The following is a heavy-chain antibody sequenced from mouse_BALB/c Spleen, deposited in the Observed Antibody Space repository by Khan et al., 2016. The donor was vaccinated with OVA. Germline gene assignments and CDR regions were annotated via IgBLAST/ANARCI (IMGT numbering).Heavy chain of an antibody. CDR2: INPTSGYT. CDR3: TRDRIDY. CDR1: GYTFTTYW. J-gene: IGHJ2*01. V-gene: IGHV1-7*01. Sequence: QVQLQQSGAELAKPGPSVKMSCKASGYTFTTYWMHWVKQRPGQGLEWIGYINPTSGYTDYNEKFKDRATLSADKSSSTAYMQLSSLTSEDSAVYYCTRDRIDYWGQGTTLTVSS.